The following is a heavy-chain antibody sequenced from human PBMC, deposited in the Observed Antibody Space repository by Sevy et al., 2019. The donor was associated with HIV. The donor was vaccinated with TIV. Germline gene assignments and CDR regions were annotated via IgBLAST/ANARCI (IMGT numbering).Heavy chain of an antibody. Sequence: SETLSLTCTVSGGSITSFYWNWIRQPPGKGLEWIAYIYYSGTTNYNPSLKSRVTISLDTSKNQLSLKLSSVTAADTAVYYCARESIGAVGDFDYWGQGTLVTVSS. CDR1: GGSITSFY. V-gene: IGHV4-59*01. CDR2: IYYSGTT. CDR3: ARESIGAVGDFDY. J-gene: IGHJ4*02. D-gene: IGHD6-25*01.